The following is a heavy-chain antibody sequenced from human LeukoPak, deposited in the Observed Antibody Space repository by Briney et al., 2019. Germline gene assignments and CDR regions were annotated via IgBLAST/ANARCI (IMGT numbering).Heavy chain of an antibody. Sequence: GASVKISCKASGYTFTGYYMHWVRQAPGQGLEWMGWINPNSGGTNYAQKFQGRVTMTRDTSISTAYMELSRLRSDDTAVYYCAREITIFGVAYDPWGQGTLVTVSS. D-gene: IGHD3-3*01. CDR1: GYTFTGYY. V-gene: IGHV1-2*02. CDR2: INPNSGGT. CDR3: AREITIFGVAYDP. J-gene: IGHJ5*02.